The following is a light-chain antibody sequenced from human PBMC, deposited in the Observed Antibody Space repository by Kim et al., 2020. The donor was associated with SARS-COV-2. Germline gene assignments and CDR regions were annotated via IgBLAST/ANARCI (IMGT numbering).Light chain of an antibody. Sequence: DIVMTQSPATLSVSPGESATLSCRASQTISDNLAWYQQKPGQAPGLLIYDASTRPTDIPARFTASGSGTEFTLTISSLQSEDFALYYCQQYNDWPRTFGQGTKLEI. CDR1: QTISDN. CDR3: QQYNDWPRT. J-gene: IGKJ2*01. V-gene: IGKV3-15*01. CDR2: DAS.